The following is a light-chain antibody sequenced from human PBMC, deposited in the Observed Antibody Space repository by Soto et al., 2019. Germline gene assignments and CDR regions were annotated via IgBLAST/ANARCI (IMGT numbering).Light chain of an antibody. CDR3: QHYNDWPWT. Sequence: EIVMTQSPVTLSVSPGERATLSCRASQSISSNVTWYQQKPGLAPRLLLYSASKRATTVPARFSGSGSGTDFTLTISSLQSEDFAVYYYQHYNDWPWTLGQGTKV. V-gene: IGKV3-15*01. CDR2: SAS. CDR1: QSISSN. J-gene: IGKJ1*01.